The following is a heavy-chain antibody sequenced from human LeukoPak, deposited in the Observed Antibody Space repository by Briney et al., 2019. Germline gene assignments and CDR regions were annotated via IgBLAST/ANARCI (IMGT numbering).Heavy chain of an antibody. CDR1: GYSFTSYW. CDR2: IYPGDSDT. D-gene: IGHD4/OR15-4a*01. V-gene: IGHV5-51*01. CDR3: ARLGLWSPIDY. J-gene: IGHJ4*02. Sequence: GEFLKISCKGSGYSFTSYWICWVRQMRGKGLEWMGIIYPGDSDTSYSPSFQGQVIISADKSISTAYLQWSSLKASDTAMYYCARLGLWSPIDYWGQGTLVTVSS.